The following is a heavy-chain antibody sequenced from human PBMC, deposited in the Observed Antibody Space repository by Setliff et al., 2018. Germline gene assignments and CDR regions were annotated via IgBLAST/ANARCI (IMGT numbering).Heavy chain of an antibody. CDR2: ISGDGSQK. V-gene: IGHV3-30*03. D-gene: IGHD2-15*01. CDR3: ARTCSGSGCYAGLES. CDR1: GFTLSNYW. J-gene: IGHJ4*02. Sequence: GGSLRLSCVDSGFTLSNYWMTWVRQAPVKGLEWVASISGDGSQKYYVGSVRGRFTISRDNSKNTLYLQMNSLRPEDTAVYYCARTCSGSGCYAGLESWGQGTQVTVSS.